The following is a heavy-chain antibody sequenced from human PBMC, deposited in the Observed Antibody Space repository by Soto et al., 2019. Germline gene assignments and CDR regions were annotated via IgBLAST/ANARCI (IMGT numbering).Heavy chain of an antibody. V-gene: IGHV3-30-3*01. Sequence: PGGSLGLSCAASGFTFSSYAMHWVRQAPGKGLEWVAVISYDGSNKYYADSVKGRFTISRDNSKNTLYLQMNSLRAEDTAVYYCARDHGITIFGVVHHYYGMDVWGQGTTVIAP. D-gene: IGHD3-3*01. J-gene: IGHJ6*02. CDR2: ISYDGSNK. CDR3: ARDHGITIFGVVHHYYGMDV. CDR1: GFTFSSYA.